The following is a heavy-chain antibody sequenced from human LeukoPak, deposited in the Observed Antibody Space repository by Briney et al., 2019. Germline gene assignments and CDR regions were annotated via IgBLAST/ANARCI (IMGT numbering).Heavy chain of an antibody. Sequence: GGSLRLSCAASGFTFSYYSMNWVRLAPGKGLEWVSYISSSSCSIYYADSVKGRFTISRDNAKNSLYLQMNRLRAEDTAVYYCARDPHVWFGELLYSSPTGNGMDVWGQGTTVTVSS. CDR2: ISSSSCSI. CDR3: ARDPHVWFGELLYSSPTGNGMDV. D-gene: IGHD3-10*01. J-gene: IGHJ6*02. V-gene: IGHV3-48*04. CDR1: GFTFSYYS.